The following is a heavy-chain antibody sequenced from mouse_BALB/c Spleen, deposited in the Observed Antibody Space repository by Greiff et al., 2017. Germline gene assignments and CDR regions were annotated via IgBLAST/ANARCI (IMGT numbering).Heavy chain of an antibody. CDR3: ARGYGNSDY. V-gene: IGHV5-6-5*01. CDR2: ISSGGST. CDR1: GFTFSSYA. D-gene: IGHD2-10*02. Sequence: EVMLVESGGGLVKPGGSLKLSCAASGFTFSSYAMSWVRQTPEKRLEWVASISSGGSTYYPDSVKGRFTISRDNARNILYLQMSSLRSEDTAMYYCARGYGNSDYWGQGTTLTVSS. J-gene: IGHJ2*01.